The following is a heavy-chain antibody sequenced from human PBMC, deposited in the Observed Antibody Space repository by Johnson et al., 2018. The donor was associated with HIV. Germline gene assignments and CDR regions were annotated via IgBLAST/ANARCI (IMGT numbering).Heavy chain of an antibody. CDR1: GFTFDDYT. J-gene: IGHJ3*02. Sequence: VQLVESGGGVVQPGRSLRLSCAASGFTFDDYTMHWVRQAPGKGLEWVSLISWDGGSTYYADSVKGRFTISRDNAENSLYLQMTSLRGEDTAVYYCARERSRGGYSCYDYGAFDIWGHGTMVTVSS. V-gene: IGHV3-43*01. D-gene: IGHD5-12*01. CDR3: ARERSRGGYSCYDYGAFDI. CDR2: ISWDGGST.